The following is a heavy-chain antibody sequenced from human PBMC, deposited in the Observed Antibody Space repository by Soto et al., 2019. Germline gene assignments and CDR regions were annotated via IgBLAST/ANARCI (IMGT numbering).Heavy chain of an antibody. V-gene: IGHV3-23*01. CDR3: AKYSTSGPSRFFDL. Sequence: GGSLRLSCAASGFTFSIYAVAWIRQTPGKGLEWVSVIGAGSDGIQYVDSVKGRFSISRDNSKNTLYLHMNSLRAEDTAIYYCAKYSTSGPSRFFDLWGQGXLVTVSS. CDR1: GFTFSIYA. J-gene: IGHJ4*02. CDR2: IGAGSDGI. D-gene: IGHD5-12*01.